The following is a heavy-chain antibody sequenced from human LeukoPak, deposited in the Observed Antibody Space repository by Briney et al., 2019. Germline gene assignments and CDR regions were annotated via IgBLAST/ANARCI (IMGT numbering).Heavy chain of an antibody. CDR1: GYTFTSYY. CDR2: INPSGGST. D-gene: IGHD1/OR15-1a*01. Sequence: ASVKVSCKASGYTFTSYYMHWVRQAPGQGLEWMGIINPSGGSTSYAQKFQGRVTMTRDTSTSTVYMELSSLRSEDTAVYYCAREGRLSLNPLVQQPRYYFDYWGQGTLVTVSS. V-gene: IGHV1-46*01. CDR3: AREGRLSLNPLVQQPRYYFDY. J-gene: IGHJ4*02.